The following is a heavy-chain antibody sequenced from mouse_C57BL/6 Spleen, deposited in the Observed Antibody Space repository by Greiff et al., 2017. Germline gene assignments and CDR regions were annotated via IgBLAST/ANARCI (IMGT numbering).Heavy chain of an antibody. CDR3: ARYTLHFDY. V-gene: IGHV1-69*01. J-gene: IGHJ2*01. CDR1: GYTFTSYW. Sequence: VQLQQSGAQLVMPGASVKLSCKASGYTFTSYWMHWVKQRPGQGLEWIGEIDPSDSYTNYNQKFKGKSTLTVDKSSSTAYMQLSSLTSEDSAVYYCARYTLHFDYWGQGTTLTVSS. CDR2: IDPSDSYT.